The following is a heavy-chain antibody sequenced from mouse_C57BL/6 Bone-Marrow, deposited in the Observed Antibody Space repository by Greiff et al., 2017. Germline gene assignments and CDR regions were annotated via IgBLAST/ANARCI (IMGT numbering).Heavy chain of an antibody. CDR1: GYTFTSYW. D-gene: IGHD2-4*01. CDR2: INPSNGGT. J-gene: IGHJ3*01. Sequence: QVQLQQPGPELVKPGASVKLSCKASGYTFTSYWMHWVKQRPGQGLEWIGNINPSNGGTNYNEKFKSKATLTVDKSSSTAYMPLSSLTSEDSAVYYCARSDDYDAAWFAYWGQGTLVTVSA. CDR3: ARSDDYDAAWFAY. V-gene: IGHV1-53*01.